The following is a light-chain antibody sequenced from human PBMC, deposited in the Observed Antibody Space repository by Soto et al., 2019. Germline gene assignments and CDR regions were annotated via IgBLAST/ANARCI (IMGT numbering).Light chain of an antibody. CDR3: QQYGSSPIT. J-gene: IGKJ5*01. Sequence: IVLTQSPGTLSLSPGERATLSCRASQSVSSSLAWYQQKPGQAPRLLISGASSRATGIPDRFSGSGSGTDFTLTISRLEPEDFALYYCQQYGSSPITFGQGTRLEIK. CDR2: GAS. V-gene: IGKV3-20*01. CDR1: QSVSSS.